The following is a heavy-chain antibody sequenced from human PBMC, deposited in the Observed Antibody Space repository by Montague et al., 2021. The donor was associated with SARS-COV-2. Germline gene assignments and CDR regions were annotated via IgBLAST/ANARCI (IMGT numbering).Heavy chain of an antibody. CDR3: ARVVGDYDFWSGQYYYYYYMDV. CDR1: GGSISSINW. Sequence: ETLSLTCVVSGGSISSINWWSWVRQPPGKGLEWIGEIYHSGSTNYNPSLKSRVIISVDKSKNQFSLKLSSVTAADTAVYSCARVVGDYDFWSGQYYYYYYMDVWGKGTTVTVSS. J-gene: IGHJ6*03. V-gene: IGHV4-4*01. CDR2: IYHSGST. D-gene: IGHD3-3*01.